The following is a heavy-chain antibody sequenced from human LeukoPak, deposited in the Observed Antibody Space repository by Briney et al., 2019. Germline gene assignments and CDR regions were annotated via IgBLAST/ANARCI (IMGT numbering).Heavy chain of an antibody. CDR2: VSTYNGDT. Sequence: ASVKVSCKASGYTFNTYGISWVRQAPGQGLEWMGWVSTYNGDTSYVQNLQGRVTMTTDTATSTAYMELMSLRSDDTAVYYCLRDAQRPRLTPDYWGQGTLVTVSS. CDR3: LRDAQRPRLTPDY. D-gene: IGHD6-25*01. CDR1: GYTFNTYG. V-gene: IGHV1-18*01. J-gene: IGHJ4*02.